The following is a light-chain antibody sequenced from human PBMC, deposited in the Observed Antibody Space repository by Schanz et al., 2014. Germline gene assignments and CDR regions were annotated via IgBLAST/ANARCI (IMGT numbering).Light chain of an antibody. J-gene: IGLJ3*02. Sequence: QSVLTQPPSASGTPGQRVTISCSGSSSNIGTNYVYWYQQVPGTAPKLLIYRNNQRPSGVPDRFSGSKSGTSASLAISGLQSEDEADYYCAAWDDSLNGWVFGGGTKLTVL. CDR3: AAWDDSLNGWV. CDR1: SSNIGTNY. V-gene: IGLV1-47*01. CDR2: RNN.